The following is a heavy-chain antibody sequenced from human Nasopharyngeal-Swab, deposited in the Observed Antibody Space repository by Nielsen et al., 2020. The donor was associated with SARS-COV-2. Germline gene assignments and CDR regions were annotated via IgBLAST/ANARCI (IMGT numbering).Heavy chain of an antibody. Sequence: RQAPGKGLEWIGYIYCSGSTNYNPSLKSRVTISVDTSKNQFSLKLSSVTAADTAVYYCAIGGGGSYYYGMDVWGQGTTVTVSS. V-gene: IGHV4-59*01. CDR2: IYCSGST. CDR3: AIGGGGSYYYGMDV. J-gene: IGHJ6*02. D-gene: IGHD3-16*01.